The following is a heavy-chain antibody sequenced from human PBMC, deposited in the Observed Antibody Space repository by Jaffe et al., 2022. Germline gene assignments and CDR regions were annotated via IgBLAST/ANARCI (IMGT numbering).Heavy chain of an antibody. CDR1: GGSISNINFH. CDR3: AREQADGCPAGY. Sequence: QLQLQESGPGLVRPSETLALTCSVSGGSISNINFHWGWIRQPPGKGLEWIGSLYKTGITNYHPSLKGRATMSMDTSNNLLSLRLTSVTAADTAVYYCAREQADGCPAGYWGQGTLVTVSS. V-gene: IGHV4-39*02. D-gene: IGHD6-19*01. CDR2: LYKTGIT. J-gene: IGHJ4*02.